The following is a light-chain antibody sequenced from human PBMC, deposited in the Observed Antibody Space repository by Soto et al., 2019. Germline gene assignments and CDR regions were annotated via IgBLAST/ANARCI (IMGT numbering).Light chain of an antibody. Sequence: DMQMSRSPYTRSPSIAERVTITWRASQSISSWLAWYQQKPGKAPKLLIYDASSLESGVPSRFSGSGSGTEFTLSIDSLQPDDFATYYCQQYHTSSITFGQGTRLEIK. CDR2: DAS. V-gene: IGKV1-5*01. J-gene: IGKJ5*01. CDR3: QQYHTSSIT. CDR1: QSISSW.